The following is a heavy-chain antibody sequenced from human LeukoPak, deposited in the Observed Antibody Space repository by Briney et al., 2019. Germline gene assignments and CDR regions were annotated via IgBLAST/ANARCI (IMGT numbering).Heavy chain of an antibody. J-gene: IGHJ4*02. CDR1: GGSISSYY. D-gene: IGHD2-15*01. CDR3: ARALPYYCSAGSCPFDY. CDR2: IYYSGST. Sequence: SETLSLTCTVSGGSISSYYWSWIRQPPGKGLEGIGYIYYSGSTNYNPSLKSRVTISVDTSKNQFSLKLSSVTAADTAVYYCARALPYYCSAGSCPFDYWGQGTLVTVSS. V-gene: IGHV4-59*01.